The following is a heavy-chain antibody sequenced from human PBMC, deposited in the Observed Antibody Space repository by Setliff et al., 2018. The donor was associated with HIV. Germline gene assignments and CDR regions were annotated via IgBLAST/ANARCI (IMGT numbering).Heavy chain of an antibody. J-gene: IGHJ4*02. CDR1: GFTLSSSW. CDR2: MNQDGSEI. V-gene: IGHV3-7*01. D-gene: IGHD1-26*01. Sequence: LRLSCAASGFTLSSSWMNWVRQAPGKGLEWVASMNQDGSEINYVDSVKGRFTISRDNAKNSLYLQMNSLRAEDTAVYYCSKGHYTTAGWGQGTLVTVSS. CDR3: SKGHYTTAG.